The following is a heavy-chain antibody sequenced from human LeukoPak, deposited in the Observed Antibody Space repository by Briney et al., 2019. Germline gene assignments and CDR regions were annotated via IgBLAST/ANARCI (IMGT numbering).Heavy chain of an antibody. Sequence: SETLSLTCSVSGYSVSSGYYWGWIRQPPGKGLEWIGSIYHSGSTYYNPSLKSRVTVSVDTSKNQFSLKLSSVTAADTAVYYCAREGRGYSGYDFSSPFDYWGQGTLVTVSS. CDR1: GYSVSSGYY. CDR3: AREGRGYSGYDFSSPFDY. CDR2: IYHSGST. D-gene: IGHD5-12*01. J-gene: IGHJ4*02. V-gene: IGHV4-38-2*02.